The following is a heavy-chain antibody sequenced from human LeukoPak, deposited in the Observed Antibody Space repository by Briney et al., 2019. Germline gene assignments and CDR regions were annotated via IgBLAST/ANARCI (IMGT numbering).Heavy chain of an antibody. Sequence: SETLSLTCTVSGGSISSSSYYWGWIRQPPGKGLEWIGSIYYSGSTYYNPSLKGRVTISVDTSKNQFSLKLSSVTAADTAVYYCARVPIVSSSSAYYFDYWGQGTLVTVSS. J-gene: IGHJ4*02. CDR1: GGSISSSSYY. V-gene: IGHV4-39*07. CDR3: ARVPIVSSSSAYYFDY. CDR2: IYYSGST. D-gene: IGHD6-6*01.